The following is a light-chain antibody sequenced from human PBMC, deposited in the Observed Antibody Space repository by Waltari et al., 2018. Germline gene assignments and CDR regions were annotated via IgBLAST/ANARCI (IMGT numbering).Light chain of an antibody. CDR3: QQYNNWPLIT. Sequence: EIVMTQSPATLSVSPGERATVSCRAGQSISTFLAWYQQKPGQPPRLLIYGASIRATGIPARFTGSGSGTEFTLTISSIQSEDFAVYYCQQYNNWPLITFGQGTRLEIK. J-gene: IGKJ5*01. V-gene: IGKV3-15*01. CDR2: GAS. CDR1: QSISTF.